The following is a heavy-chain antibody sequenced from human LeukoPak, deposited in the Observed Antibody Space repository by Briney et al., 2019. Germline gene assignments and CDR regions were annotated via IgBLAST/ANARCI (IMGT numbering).Heavy chain of an antibody. CDR1: GGTFSSYA. J-gene: IGHJ4*02. CDR3: ARGHYYDSSGYYGY. Sequence: GSSVKVSCKASGGTFSSYAISWVRQAPGQGLEWMGGIIPIFGTANYAQKFQGRVTITTDESTSTAYMELSSLRSEDTAVYYGARGHYYDSSGYYGYWGQGTLVTVSS. V-gene: IGHV1-69*05. CDR2: IIPIFGTA. D-gene: IGHD3-22*01.